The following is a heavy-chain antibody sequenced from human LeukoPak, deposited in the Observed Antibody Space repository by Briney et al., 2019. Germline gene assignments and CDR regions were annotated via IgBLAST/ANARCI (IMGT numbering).Heavy chain of an antibody. Sequence: PGGSLRPSCAASGFTFSDYYMSWIRQAPGKGLEWVSYISSSSSYTNYADSVKGRFTISRDNAKNSLYLQMNSLRAEDTAVYYCATRPPIYSSRPDAFDIWGQGTMVTVSS. D-gene: IGHD6-13*01. CDR3: ATRPPIYSSRPDAFDI. CDR1: GFTFSDYY. CDR2: ISSSSSYT. J-gene: IGHJ3*02. V-gene: IGHV3-11*06.